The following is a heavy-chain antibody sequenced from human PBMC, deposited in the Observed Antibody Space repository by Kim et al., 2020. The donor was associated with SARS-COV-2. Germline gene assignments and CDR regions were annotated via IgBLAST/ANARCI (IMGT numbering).Heavy chain of an antibody. V-gene: IGHV1-69*01. CDR3: ASLGVHYYYYGMDV. Sequence: AQKFQGRVTITAVESTSTAYMELSSLRSEDTAVYYCASLGVHYYYYGMDVWGQGTTVTVSS. D-gene: IGHD3-16*01. J-gene: IGHJ6*02.